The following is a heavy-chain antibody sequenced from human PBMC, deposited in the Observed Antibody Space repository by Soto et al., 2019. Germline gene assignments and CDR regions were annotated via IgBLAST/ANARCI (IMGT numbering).Heavy chain of an antibody. J-gene: IGHJ6*02. D-gene: IGHD3-3*01. CDR3: ARDQGITTFGVYSMYYYGMDV. Sequence: QVQLVQSGAEVKKPGASVKVSCKASGYTFTNSGINWVRQAPGQGLEWMGWISTDNGNTNYAQHLQGRVSMPTDTSTSAAYMDLRSLRSDDTAVYYCARDQGITTFGVYSMYYYGMDVWGQGTTVTVSS. V-gene: IGHV1-18*01. CDR1: GYTFTNSG. CDR2: ISTDNGNT.